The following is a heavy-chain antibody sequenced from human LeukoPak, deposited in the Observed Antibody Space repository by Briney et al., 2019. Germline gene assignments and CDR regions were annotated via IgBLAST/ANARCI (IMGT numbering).Heavy chain of an antibody. D-gene: IGHD2-21*02. CDR3: ARVSGCCGGDCYSNAFDI. CDR2: IYHSGST. Sequence: PSETLSLTCTVSGGSISSGGYYWSWIRQHPGKGLEWIGYIYHSGSTYYNPSLKSRVTISVDTSKNQFSLKLSSVTAADTAVYYCARVSGCCGGDCYSNAFDIWGQGTMVTVSS. V-gene: IGHV4-31*03. CDR1: GGSISSGGYY. J-gene: IGHJ3*02.